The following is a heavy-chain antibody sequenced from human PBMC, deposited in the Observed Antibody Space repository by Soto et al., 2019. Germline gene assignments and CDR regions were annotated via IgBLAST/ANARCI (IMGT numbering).Heavy chain of an antibody. CDR2: ISYSGST. Sequence: EPFCRNSTASGGSPRPSYYFWGWIRHPPGKGLEWSGRISYSGSTYYNTSLKSRVNISVDPSNKQISLKLSSVTSADTAVHYCVSRVKRQQIFPNDMEIPAIHTSVLVSAGM. J-gene: IGHJ6*01. CDR3: VSRVKRQQIFPNDMEIPAIHTSVLVSAGM. V-gene: IGHV4-39*01. D-gene: IGHD3-22*01. CDR1: GGSPRPSYYF.